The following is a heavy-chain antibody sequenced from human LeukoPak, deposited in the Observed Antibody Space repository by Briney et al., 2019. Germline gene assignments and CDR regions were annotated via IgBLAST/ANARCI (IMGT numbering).Heavy chain of an antibody. CDR1: GYTFTGYY. CDR2: INPNSGGT. CDR3: ARDDSSGYYSIFPDDY. D-gene: IGHD3-22*01. J-gene: IGHJ4*02. V-gene: IGHV1-2*02. Sequence: ASVKVSCKASGYTFTGYYMHWVRQAPGQGLEWMGWINPNSGGTNYAQKFQGRVTMTRDTSISTAYMELSRLRSDDTAVYYCARDDSSGYYSIFPDDYWGQGTLVTVSS.